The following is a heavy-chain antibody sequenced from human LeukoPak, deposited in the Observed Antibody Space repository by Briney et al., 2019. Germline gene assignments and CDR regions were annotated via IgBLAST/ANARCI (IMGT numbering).Heavy chain of an antibody. Sequence: ASVKVSCKTSGYTFTNYGVSWVRQAPGQGLEWMGWIGPSNGNTSYAQELQGRVSMTTDTSTSTAYMELRRLRSDDTAVYYCARDRYYYDNTGYKSLFDPWGQGTLVTVSS. D-gene: IGHD3-22*01. V-gene: IGHV1-18*01. CDR3: ARDRYYYDNTGYKSLFDP. J-gene: IGHJ5*02. CDR2: IGPSNGNT. CDR1: GYTFTNYG.